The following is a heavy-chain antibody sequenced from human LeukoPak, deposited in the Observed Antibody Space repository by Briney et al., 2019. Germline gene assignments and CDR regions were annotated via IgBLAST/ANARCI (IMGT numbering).Heavy chain of an antibody. D-gene: IGHD3-3*01. CDR3: ARSTRILEWLPSVDY. Sequence: ASVKVSCKASGYTFTGYYMHWVRQAPGQGLEWMGWINPNSGGTNYAQKFQGRVTMTRDTSISTAYMELSRLRSDDTAVYYCARSTRILEWLPSVDYWGQGTLVTVSS. CDR2: INPNSGGT. CDR1: GYTFTGYY. J-gene: IGHJ4*02. V-gene: IGHV1-2*02.